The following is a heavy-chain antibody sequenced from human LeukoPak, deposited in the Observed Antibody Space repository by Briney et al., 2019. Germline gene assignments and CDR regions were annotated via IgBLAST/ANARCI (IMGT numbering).Heavy chain of an antibody. V-gene: IGHV4-30-4*08. Sequence: SETLSLTCTVSGGSISSGDYYWSWLRQPPGKGLEWVGYIYYSGSTYFNPSLKSRVTISVETSKNQFSLKLSSVTAADTAVYYCARVPVYSGTYFDYWGQGTLVTVSS. CDR1: GGSISSGDYY. J-gene: IGHJ4*02. D-gene: IGHD1-26*01. CDR3: ARVPVYSGTYFDY. CDR2: IYYSGST.